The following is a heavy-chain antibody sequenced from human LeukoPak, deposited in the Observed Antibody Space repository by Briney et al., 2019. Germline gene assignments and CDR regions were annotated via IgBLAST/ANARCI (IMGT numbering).Heavy chain of an antibody. CDR2: ISSSGSTV. CDR1: GFTFSSYW. V-gene: IGHV3-48*03. CDR3: ARVQYSAYEDAFDI. Sequence: GGSLRLSCAASGFTFSSYWMSWVRQAPGKGLEWVSYISSSGSTVYYADPVKGRFTISRDNAKNSLYLQMNSLRVEDTAVYYCARVQYSAYEDAFDIWGQGTMVTVSS. J-gene: IGHJ3*02. D-gene: IGHD5-12*01.